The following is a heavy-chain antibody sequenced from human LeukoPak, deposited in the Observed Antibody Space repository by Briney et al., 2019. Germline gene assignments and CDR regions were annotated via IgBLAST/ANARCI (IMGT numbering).Heavy chain of an antibody. V-gene: IGHV3-53*01. CDR1: GFTVSSNY. CDR2: IYSGGST. Sequence: PGGSLRLSCAASGFTVSSNYMSWVRQAPGKGLEWVSVIYSGGSTYYADSVKGRFTIYRDNSKNSLYLQMNSLRAEDTDVYYCASSGYSYGSFDYWGQGTLVTVSS. CDR3: ASSGYSYGSFDY. D-gene: IGHD5-18*01. J-gene: IGHJ4*02.